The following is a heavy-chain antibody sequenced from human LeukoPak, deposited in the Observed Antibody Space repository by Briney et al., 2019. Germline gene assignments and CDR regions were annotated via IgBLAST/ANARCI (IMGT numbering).Heavy chain of an antibody. CDR1: GDSVSSNSVT. Sequence: SQTLSLTCAISGDSVSSNSVTWNWIRQSPSRGLEWLGRTYYRSTWYNDCAVSVRGRITVNPDTSKNQFSLHLNSVTPEDTAVYYCARRLTQYDCFDPWGQGILVTDSS. J-gene: IGHJ5*02. V-gene: IGHV6-1*01. CDR3: ARRLTQYDCFDP. CDR2: TYYRSTWYN. D-gene: IGHD2-2*01.